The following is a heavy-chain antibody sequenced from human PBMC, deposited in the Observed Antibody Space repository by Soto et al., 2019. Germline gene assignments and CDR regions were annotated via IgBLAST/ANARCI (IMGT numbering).Heavy chain of an antibody. CDR3: ARALPNYYDSTGYSTLFDH. CDR1: GGSVSSSSYY. J-gene: IGHJ4*02. D-gene: IGHD3-22*01. Sequence: SETLSLTCTVSGGSVSSSSYYWSWIRQPPGKGLEWIGYIYYSGSTNYNPSLKSRVTISVDTSKNQFSLKLSSVTAADTAVYFCARALPNYYDSTGYSTLFDHWGLGTLVTVSS. CDR2: IYYSGST. V-gene: IGHV4-61*01.